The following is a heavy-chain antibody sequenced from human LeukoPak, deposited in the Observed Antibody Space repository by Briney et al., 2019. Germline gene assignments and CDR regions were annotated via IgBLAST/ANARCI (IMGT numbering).Heavy chain of an antibody. J-gene: IGHJ4*02. V-gene: IGHV4-39*01. D-gene: IGHD5-18*01. CDR2: IYYSGST. CDR1: GDSISSSRYY. CDR3: ARKGGYTAMDSFDY. Sequence: SETLSVTCTVSGDSISSSRYYWRRIRQPPGKGLEWIGSIYYSGSTYYNPSLKSRVTISVDTSKNQFSLKLSSVPAADTAVYYGARKGGYTAMDSFDYWGQGTLVTVSS.